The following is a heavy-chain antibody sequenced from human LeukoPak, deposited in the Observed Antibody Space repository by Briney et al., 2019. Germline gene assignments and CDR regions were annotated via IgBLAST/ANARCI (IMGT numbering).Heavy chain of an antibody. V-gene: IGHV1-46*01. J-gene: IGHJ4*02. CDR1: GFTFTGYY. Sequence: ASVKVSCKTAGFTFTGYYMHWVRQAPGQGLGWMGMINPNGGHTDYAQNFQGRVTMTRDMSTSTVYMELSSLRSEDTAVFYCARSKDNRGYDVRHLDYWGQGTLVTVSS. CDR2: INPNGGHT. CDR3: ARSKDNRGYDVRHLDY. D-gene: IGHD1-14*01.